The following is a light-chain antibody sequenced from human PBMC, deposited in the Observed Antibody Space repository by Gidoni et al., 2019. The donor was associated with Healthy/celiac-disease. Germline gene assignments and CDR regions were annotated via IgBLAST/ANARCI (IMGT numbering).Light chain of an antibody. CDR2: DAS. CDR1: QSVSSY. Sequence: IVLTQSPATLSLSPGERATLSCRASQSVSSYLAWYQQKPGQAPRLLIYDASNRATGIPARFSGSGTGTDFTLTSSSLEPEDFAVYYCQQRSNWPITFGPGTKVEIK. V-gene: IGKV3-11*01. CDR3: QQRSNWPIT. J-gene: IGKJ3*01.